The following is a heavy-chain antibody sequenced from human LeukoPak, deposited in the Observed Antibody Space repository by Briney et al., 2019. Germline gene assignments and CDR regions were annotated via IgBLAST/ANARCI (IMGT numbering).Heavy chain of an antibody. Sequence: SETLSLTCTVSGGSISSSTSYWGWIRQPPGKGLEWIGNIYYSGSTYYNPSLKSRVTISVDTSKKQFSPRLSSVTAADTAVYYCARYYCGGDCYSGYFDYWGQGTLATVSS. CDR3: ARYYCGGDCYSGYFDY. D-gene: IGHD2-21*02. CDR1: GGSISSSTSY. V-gene: IGHV4-39*01. CDR2: IYYSGST. J-gene: IGHJ4*02.